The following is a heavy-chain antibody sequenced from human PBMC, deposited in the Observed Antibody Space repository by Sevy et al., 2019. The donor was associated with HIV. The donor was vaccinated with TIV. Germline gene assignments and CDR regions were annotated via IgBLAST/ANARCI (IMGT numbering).Heavy chain of an antibody. CDR3: ARLSTARGESNWFDP. CDR2: IGAYNGNR. CDR1: GYTFSTYG. J-gene: IGHJ5*02. Sequence: ASVKVSCKASGYTFSTYGISWVRQAPGQGLEWMGWIGAYNGNRKYAQKFQDRITMTTDTSTSTAYMELRSLRSDDTAVYFCARLSTARGESNWFDPGAREPWSPSPQ. D-gene: IGHD3-16*01. V-gene: IGHV1-18*01.